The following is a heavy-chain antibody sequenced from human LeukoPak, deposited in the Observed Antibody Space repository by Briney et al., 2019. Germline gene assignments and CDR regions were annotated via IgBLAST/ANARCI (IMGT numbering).Heavy chain of an antibody. CDR2: IIPIFGTA. D-gene: IGHD6-13*01. Sequence: ASVKVSCKASGGTFSSYAISWVRQAPGQGLEWMGGIIPIFGTANYAQKFQGRVTITADESTSTAYMELSSLRSEDTAVYYCARDVGIAAAGLPSGSPIGYWGQGTLVTVSS. CDR3: ARDVGIAAAGLPSGSPIGY. J-gene: IGHJ4*02. CDR1: GGTFSSYA. V-gene: IGHV1-69*13.